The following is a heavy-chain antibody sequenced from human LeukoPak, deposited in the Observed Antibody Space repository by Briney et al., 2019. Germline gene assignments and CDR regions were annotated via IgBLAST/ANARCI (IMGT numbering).Heavy chain of an antibody. CDR2: ISAYNGNA. Sequence: ASVKVSCKASGYTFSSYGISWVRQAPGQGLEWMGWISAYNGNANYARNLEGRVTMTTDTSTSTAYMELRSLKSDDTAVYYCARDSPMIVVASDAFDIWGQRTMVTVSS. CDR1: GYTFSSYG. J-gene: IGHJ3*02. CDR3: ARDSPMIVVASDAFDI. V-gene: IGHV1-18*01. D-gene: IGHD3-22*01.